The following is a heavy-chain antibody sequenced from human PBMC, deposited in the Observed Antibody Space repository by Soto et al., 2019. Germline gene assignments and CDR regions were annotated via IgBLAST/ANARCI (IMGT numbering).Heavy chain of an antibody. J-gene: IGHJ4*02. CDR2: IRSKAYGGTT. V-gene: IGHV3-49*03. D-gene: IGHD3-22*01. Sequence: GSLRLSCTASGFTFGDYAMSWFRQAPGKGLEWVGFIRSKAYGGTTEYAASVKGRFTISRDDSKSIAYLQMNSLKTEDTAVYYCTRAVPDYYDSSGYYLYYFDYWGQGTLVTVSS. CDR1: GFTFGDYA. CDR3: TRAVPDYYDSSGYYLYYFDY.